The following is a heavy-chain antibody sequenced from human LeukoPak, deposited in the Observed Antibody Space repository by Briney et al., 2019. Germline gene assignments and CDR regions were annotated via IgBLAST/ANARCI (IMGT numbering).Heavy chain of an antibody. D-gene: IGHD3-10*01. V-gene: IGHV3-30*02. Sequence: GGPLRLSCAASGSTFSSYGMHWVRQAPGKGLEWVAFIRYDGSNKYYADSVKGRFTISRDNSKNTLYLQMNSLRAEDTAVYCCAKGGFGDYYFDYWGQGTLVTVSS. CDR1: GSTFSSYG. CDR3: AKGGFGDYYFDY. J-gene: IGHJ4*02. CDR2: IRYDGSNK.